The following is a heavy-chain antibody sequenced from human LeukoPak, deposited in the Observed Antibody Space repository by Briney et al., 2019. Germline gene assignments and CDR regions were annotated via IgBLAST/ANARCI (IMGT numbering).Heavy chain of an antibody. CDR3: ARGRSNYYGMDV. CDR1: DGSINSYY. D-gene: IGHD1-26*01. Sequence: SETLSLTCSVSDGSINSYYWNWIRRHPGKGLEWFGYIYYNGNTNYSPSLKSRVTMSVDTSKNLFSLKVSSVTAADTAVYYCARGRSNYYGMDVWGQGTTVTVSS. J-gene: IGHJ6*02. CDR2: IYYNGNT. V-gene: IGHV4-59*01.